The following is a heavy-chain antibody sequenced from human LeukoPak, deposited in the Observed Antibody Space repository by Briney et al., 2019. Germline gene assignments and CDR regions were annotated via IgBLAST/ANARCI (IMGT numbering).Heavy chain of an antibody. CDR3: ASGAAAGTRMTYNWLDP. CDR1: GGSISSYY. D-gene: IGHD6-13*01. CDR2: IYYSGST. J-gene: IGHJ5*02. Sequence: PSETLSLTCTVSGGSISSYYWSWIRQPPGKGLEWIGDIYYSGSTNYNPSLKSRVTISVDTYKNQFSLKLSSVTDADTAVYYCASGAAAGTRMTYNWLDPWGQGTLVTVSS. V-gene: IGHV4-59*01.